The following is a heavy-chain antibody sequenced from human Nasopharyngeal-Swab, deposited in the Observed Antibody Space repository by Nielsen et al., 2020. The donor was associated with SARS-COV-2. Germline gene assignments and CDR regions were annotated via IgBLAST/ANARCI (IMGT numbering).Heavy chain of an antibody. CDR2: VIPIFGTP. V-gene: IGHV1-69*13. J-gene: IGHJ3*01. CDR3: ARHITRLDAFDL. CDR1: RGTLTNYA. D-gene: IGHD3-10*01. Sequence: SVKVSCKAFRGTLTNYAISWVRQAPGQGLEWMGGVIPIFGTPNYAQKFQGRITITADAARTTAYMELSSLTFEDTAVYYCARHITRLDAFDLWGQGTLVTVSS.